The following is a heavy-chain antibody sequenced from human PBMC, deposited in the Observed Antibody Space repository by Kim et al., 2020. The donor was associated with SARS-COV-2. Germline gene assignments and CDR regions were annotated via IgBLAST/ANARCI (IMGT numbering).Heavy chain of an antibody. V-gene: IGHV3-15*01. D-gene: IGHD4-17*01. J-gene: IGHJ4*02. CDR2: IKSKTAGGAT. Sequence: GGSLRLSCAASGFTYRNAWMSWVRQAPGTGLEWVGRIKSKTAGGATDYAAHVKGRFTISRDDSKNTLYLQMNSLKTEDTAVYYCTTDEADYGDYNFDYWGQGTLVTDSS. CDR3: TTDEADYGDYNFDY. CDR1: GFTYRNAW.